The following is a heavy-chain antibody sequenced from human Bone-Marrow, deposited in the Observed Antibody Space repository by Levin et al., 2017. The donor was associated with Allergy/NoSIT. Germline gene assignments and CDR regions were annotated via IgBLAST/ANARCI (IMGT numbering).Heavy chain of an antibody. V-gene: IGHV3-33*01. CDR1: GFSFSTYG. CDR3: ARDATRDVYGTGADFFDP. D-gene: IGHD3-10*01. J-gene: IGHJ5*02. CDR2: VWYHGNEK. Sequence: TGGSLRLSCVASGFSFSTYGMHWVRQAPGKGLEWVAVVWYHGNEKFYSDSVKGRFTISRDNSRNTLYLEMNNLRAEDTAVYYCARDATRDVYGTGADFFDPWGQGTLVTVSS.